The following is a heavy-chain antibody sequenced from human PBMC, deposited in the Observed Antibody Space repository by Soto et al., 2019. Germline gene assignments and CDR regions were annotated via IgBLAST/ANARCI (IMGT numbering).Heavy chain of an antibody. CDR1: GFTFNYYW. V-gene: IGHV3-74*01. Sequence: EVQLVESGGGLVQPGGSLRLSCVASGFTFNYYWMHWVRQAPGKGLMWVSRLQTDGSHPDYADSVKGRFTISRDNAKNTRYLQMNNLRAESTAVYYCARGGDPDYWGQGTLVTVSS. CDR3: ARGGDPDY. CDR2: LQTDGSHP. J-gene: IGHJ4*02. D-gene: IGHD2-21*02.